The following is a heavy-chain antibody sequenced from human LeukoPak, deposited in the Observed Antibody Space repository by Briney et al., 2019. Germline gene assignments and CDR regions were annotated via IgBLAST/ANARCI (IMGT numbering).Heavy chain of an antibody. CDR1: GGSISSYY. CDR2: IYTSGST. CDR3: ARDGVRSTYYYYYYMDV. Sequence: SETLSLTCTVSGGSISSYYWSWIRQPAGKGLEWIGRIYTSGSTNYNPSLKSRVTMSVDTSKNQSSLKLSSVTAADTAVYYCARDGVRSTYYYYYYMDVWGKGTTVTVSS. J-gene: IGHJ6*03. V-gene: IGHV4-4*07. D-gene: IGHD2-2*01.